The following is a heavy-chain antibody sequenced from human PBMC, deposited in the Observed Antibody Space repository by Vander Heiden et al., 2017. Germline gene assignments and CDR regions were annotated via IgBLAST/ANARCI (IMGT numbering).Heavy chain of an antibody. J-gene: IGHJ4*02. Sequence: LQLHESGPGLVKPSETLSLPCAVSGASITSGIYYWGWIRQPPGKGLEWIGSVSYGGRTDYNPSLRSRVTISLDTSKNQFSLRLSSVTVADTAVYYCTTVTNGWGQGTLVTVSS. D-gene: IGHD4-17*01. CDR2: VSYGGRT. CDR3: TTVTNG. CDR1: GASITSGIYY. V-gene: IGHV4-39*01.